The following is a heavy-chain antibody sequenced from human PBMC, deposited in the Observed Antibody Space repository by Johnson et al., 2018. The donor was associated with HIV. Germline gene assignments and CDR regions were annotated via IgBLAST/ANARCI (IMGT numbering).Heavy chain of an antibody. D-gene: IGHD3-16*01. CDR2: ISYDGGSK. CDR1: GFIFSSYA. Sequence: QVLLVESGGGLVQPGGSLRLSCAASGFIFSSYAMHWVRQAPGKGLEWVAIISYDGGSKYYADSVKGRFTISRVNAKNSLYLQMTSLRAEDTALYYCARGRGGDPIAFDIWGQGTMVTVSS. J-gene: IGHJ3*02. V-gene: IGHV3-30*04. CDR3: ARGRGGDPIAFDI.